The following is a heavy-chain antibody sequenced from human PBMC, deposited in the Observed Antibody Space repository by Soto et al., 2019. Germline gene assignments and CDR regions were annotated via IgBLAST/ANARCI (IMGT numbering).Heavy chain of an antibody. V-gene: IGHV3-43*01. Sequence: GGSLRLSCAASGFTFDDYTMHWVRQAPGKGLEWVSLISWDGGSTYYADSVKGRFTISRDNSKNSLYLQMNSLRTEDTALYYCAKDNAVGATTSRHYYGMDVWGQGTTVTVSS. CDR2: ISWDGGST. CDR3: AKDNAVGATTSRHYYGMDV. CDR1: GFTFDDYT. J-gene: IGHJ6*02. D-gene: IGHD1-26*01.